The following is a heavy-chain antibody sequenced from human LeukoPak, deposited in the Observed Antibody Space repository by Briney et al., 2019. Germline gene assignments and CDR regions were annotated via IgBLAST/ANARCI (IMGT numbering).Heavy chain of an antibody. J-gene: IGHJ3*02. V-gene: IGHV1-24*01. D-gene: IGHD7-27*01. Sequence: GASVKVSCKVSGYNFNELSMHWVRQAPGKGLEWMGGFDPEDGETIYAQKFQGRVTMTEDTSTDTAYMELSSLRSEDTAVYYCATLGPADAFDIWGQGTMVTVSS. CDR3: ATLGPADAFDI. CDR2: FDPEDGET. CDR1: GYNFNELS.